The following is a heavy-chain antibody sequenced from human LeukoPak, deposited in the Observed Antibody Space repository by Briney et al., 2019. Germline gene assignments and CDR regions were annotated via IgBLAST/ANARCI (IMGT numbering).Heavy chain of an antibody. Sequence: SETLSLTCAVYGGSFSGYYWSWIRQPPGRGREWIGEINHSGSTNYNPSLKSRVTISVDTSKNQFSLKLSSVTAADTAVSYCARDGLWFGELLYTKPLDYWGQGTLVTVSS. D-gene: IGHD3-10*01. CDR2: INHSGST. CDR1: GGSFSGYY. CDR3: ARDGLWFGELLYTKPLDY. J-gene: IGHJ4*02. V-gene: IGHV4-34*01.